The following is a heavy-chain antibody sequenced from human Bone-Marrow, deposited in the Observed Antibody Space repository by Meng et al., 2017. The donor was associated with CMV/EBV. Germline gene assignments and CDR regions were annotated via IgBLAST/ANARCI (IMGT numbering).Heavy chain of an antibody. CDR1: GGSFSGYY. CDR2: INHSGST. CDR3: ARGVGRITIFGVEP. J-gene: IGHJ5*02. V-gene: IGHV4-34*01. D-gene: IGHD3-3*01. Sequence: GSLRLSCTVSGGSFSGYYWSWIRQPPGKGLEWIGEINHSGSTNYNPSLKSRVTISVDTSKNQFSLKLSSVTAADTAVYYCARGVGRITIFGVEPWGQGTLVTVSS.